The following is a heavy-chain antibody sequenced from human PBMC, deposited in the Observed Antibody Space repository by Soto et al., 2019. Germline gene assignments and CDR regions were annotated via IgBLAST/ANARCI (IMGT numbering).Heavy chain of an antibody. V-gene: IGHV1-69*02. J-gene: IGHJ4*02. Sequence: QVQLVQSGAEVQKPGSSVKVSCKASGGTFSSYTISWVRQAPGQGLEWMGRIIPILGIANYAQKFQGRVTITADKSTSTAYMELSSLRSEDTAVYYCARGRLKDYGDNFDYWGQGTLVTVSS. CDR2: IIPILGIA. CDR1: GGTFSSYT. CDR3: ARGRLKDYGDNFDY. D-gene: IGHD4-17*01.